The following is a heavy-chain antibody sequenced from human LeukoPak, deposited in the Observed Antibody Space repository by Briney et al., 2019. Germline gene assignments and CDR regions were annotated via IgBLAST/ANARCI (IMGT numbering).Heavy chain of an antibody. CDR1: GFTFSSYS. J-gene: IGHJ4*02. D-gene: IGHD4-23*01. CDR3: ARNGGNSDFDY. CDR2: ISSSGTYI. V-gene: IGHV3-21*01. Sequence: PGGSLRLSCAASGFTFSSYSMNWVRQAPGKGLEWVSFISSSGTYIYYADSMKGRFTISRDNAKNSPYLQMNSLRAEDTAVYYCARNGGNSDFDYWGQGTLVTVSS.